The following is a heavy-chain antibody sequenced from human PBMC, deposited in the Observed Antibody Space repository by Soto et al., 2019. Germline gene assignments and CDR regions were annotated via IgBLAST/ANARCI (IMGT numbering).Heavy chain of an antibody. Sequence: QVQLQQWGAGLLKPSETLSLTCDVYGGSFGGYFWSWIRQPPGKGLERIGEINHGGITNYNPSLKSRITISVDTSKNQFSLKLSSVTAADAAVYYCARQGAVTVMFYYHGMDVWGQGTSVTVSS. CDR1: GGSFGGYF. J-gene: IGHJ6*02. CDR2: INHGGIT. V-gene: IGHV4-34*02. D-gene: IGHD2-21*02. CDR3: ARQGAVTVMFYYHGMDV.